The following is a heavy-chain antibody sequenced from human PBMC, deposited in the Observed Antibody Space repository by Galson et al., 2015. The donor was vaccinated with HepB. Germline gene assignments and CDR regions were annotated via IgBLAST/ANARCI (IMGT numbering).Heavy chain of an antibody. J-gene: IGHJ6*03. Sequence: SVKVSCKASGYTFTSYGISWVRQAPGQGLEWMGWISAYNGNTNYAQKLQGRVTMTTDTSTSTAYMELRSLRSDDTAVYYCARVDGSGSYYNTHYYYYYMDVWGKGTTVTVSS. CDR1: GYTFTSYG. D-gene: IGHD3-10*01. V-gene: IGHV1-18*01. CDR3: ARVDGSGSYYNTHYYYYYMDV. CDR2: ISAYNGNT.